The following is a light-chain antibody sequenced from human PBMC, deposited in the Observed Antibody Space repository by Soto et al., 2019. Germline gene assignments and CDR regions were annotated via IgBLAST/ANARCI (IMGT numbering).Light chain of an antibody. J-gene: IGKJ2*01. CDR3: QQYGSSPYT. CDR1: QSVRSYY. Sequence: EIVLTQSPGTLSLSPGERATLSCRASQSVRSYYLAWYQQKPGQAPSLLIYGASSRATAIPDRFSGSGSGTDFTLTISRLEPEDFAVYYCQQYGSSPYTFGQGTKLEIK. V-gene: IGKV3-20*01. CDR2: GAS.